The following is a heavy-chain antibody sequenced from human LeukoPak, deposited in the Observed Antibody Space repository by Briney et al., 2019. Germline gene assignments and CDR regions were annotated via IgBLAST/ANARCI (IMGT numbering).Heavy chain of an antibody. CDR2: INPNSGGT. Sequence: ASVKVSCKASGYTFTGYYMHWVRQAPGQGLEWMGWINPNSGGTNYAQKFQGRVTMTRDTSISTAYMKLSRLRSDDTAVYYCARVLRYFDWGSVAFDIWGQGTMVTVSS. CDR1: GYTFTGYY. J-gene: IGHJ3*02. CDR3: ARVLRYFDWGSVAFDI. D-gene: IGHD3-9*01. V-gene: IGHV1-2*02.